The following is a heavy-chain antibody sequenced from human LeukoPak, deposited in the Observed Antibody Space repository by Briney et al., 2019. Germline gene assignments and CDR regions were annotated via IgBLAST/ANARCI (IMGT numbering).Heavy chain of an antibody. V-gene: IGHV3-23*01. CDR1: GFAFSTYS. CDR3: AKRTGYSSGWYYFDY. Sequence: GGSLRLSCAASGFAFSTYSMNWVRLPPGKGLEWVSAISGSGGSTYYADSVKGRFTISRDNSKNTLYLQINSLRAEDTAVYYCAKRTGYSSGWYYFDYWGQGTLVTVSS. J-gene: IGHJ4*02. D-gene: IGHD6-19*01. CDR2: ISGSGGST.